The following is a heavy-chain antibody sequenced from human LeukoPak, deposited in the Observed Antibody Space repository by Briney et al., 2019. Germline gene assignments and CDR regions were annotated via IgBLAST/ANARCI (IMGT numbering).Heavy chain of an antibody. CDR1: GYSFTSYW. V-gene: IGHV5-51*01. Sequence: PGESLKISCKGSGYSFTSYWIGWVRQMPGKGLEWMGIIYPGDSDTRYSPSFQGQVTISADKSISTAYLHWSSLKASDTAMYYCARRGSGIAVADHFDYWGQGTLVTVSS. J-gene: IGHJ4*02. CDR2: IYPGDSDT. CDR3: ARRGSGIAVADHFDY. D-gene: IGHD6-19*01.